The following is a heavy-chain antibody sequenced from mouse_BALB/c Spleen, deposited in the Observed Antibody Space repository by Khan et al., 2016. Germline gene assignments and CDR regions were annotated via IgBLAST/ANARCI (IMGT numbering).Heavy chain of an antibody. CDR2: INPDSSTI. V-gene: IGHV4-1*02. CDR3: ASTVWYFEV. J-gene: IGHJ1*01. CDR1: GFDFSRYW. Sequence: EVKLLESGGGLVQPGGSLKLSCSASGFDFSRYWMSWVRQAPGKGLEWIGDINPDSSTINYTPSLKDKFIISRDNAKNTLYLQLSNLSSEDTALYYGASTVWYFEVWGAGTKVTVSS.